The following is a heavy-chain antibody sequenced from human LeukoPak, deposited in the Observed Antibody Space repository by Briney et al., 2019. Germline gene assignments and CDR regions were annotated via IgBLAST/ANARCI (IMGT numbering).Heavy chain of an antibody. J-gene: IGHJ3*02. CDR3: ARGTEAGAQYYYDSSGYPQDAFDI. CDR1: GYTFTSYD. Sequence: ASVKVSCKASGYTFTSYDISWVRQAPGQGLEWMGGIIPIFGTANYAQKFQGRVTITTDESTSTAYMELSSLRSEDTAVYYCARGTEAGAQYYYDSSGYPQDAFDIWGQGTMVTVSS. CDR2: IIPIFGTA. V-gene: IGHV1-69*05. D-gene: IGHD3-22*01.